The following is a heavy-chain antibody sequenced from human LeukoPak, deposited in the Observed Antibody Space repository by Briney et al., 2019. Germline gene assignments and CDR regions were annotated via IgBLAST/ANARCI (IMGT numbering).Heavy chain of an antibody. CDR3: ARDRRWFGELLPYFDY. D-gene: IGHD3-10*01. CDR2: INPNSGGT. Sequence: ASVKVSCKASGYTFTGYYMHWVRQAPGQGLEWMGWINPNSGGTNYAQKFQGRVTMTRDTSISTAYMELSRLRSDDTAVYYCARDRRWFGELLPYFDYWGQGTLVTVSS. J-gene: IGHJ4*02. V-gene: IGHV1-2*02. CDR1: GYTFTGYY.